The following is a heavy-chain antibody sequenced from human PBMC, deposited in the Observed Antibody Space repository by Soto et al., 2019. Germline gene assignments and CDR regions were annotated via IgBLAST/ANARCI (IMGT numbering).Heavy chain of an antibody. CDR3: ARGRGTVTTRYYFDY. CDR1: GYTFTGYY. CDR2: INPNSGGT. Sequence: ASVKVSCKASGYTFTGYYMHWVLQAPGQGLEWMGWINPNSGGTNYAQKFQGWVTMTRDTSISTAYMELSRLRSDDTAVYYCARGRGTVTTRYYFDYWGQGTLVTVSS. J-gene: IGHJ4*02. D-gene: IGHD4-4*01. V-gene: IGHV1-2*04.